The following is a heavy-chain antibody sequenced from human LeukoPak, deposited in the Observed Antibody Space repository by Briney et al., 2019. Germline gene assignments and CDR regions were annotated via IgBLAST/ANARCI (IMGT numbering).Heavy chain of an antibody. CDR2: IDGTGDRT. J-gene: IGHJ4*02. V-gene: IGHV3-23*01. Sequence: GGSLRLSCGASGFTFSSYVMSWVRQAPGKGLEWVSTIDGTGDRTYYADSVKGRFAIYRDNSENTLYLQMSSLRAEDTAAYYCAKDRVSTVTTNYFDYWGQGTLVTVSS. CDR1: GFTFSSYV. D-gene: IGHD4-17*01. CDR3: AKDRVSTVTTNYFDY.